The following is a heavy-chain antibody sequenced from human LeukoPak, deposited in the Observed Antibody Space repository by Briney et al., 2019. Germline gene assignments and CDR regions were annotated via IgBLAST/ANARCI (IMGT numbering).Heavy chain of an antibody. CDR1: GYTFTGYY. V-gene: IGHV1-2*06. CDR2: INPNSGGT. Sequence: ASVKVSCKASGYTFTGYYMHWVRQAPGQGLEWMGRINPNSGGTNYAQKFQGRVTMTRDTSTSTVYMELSSLRSEDTAVYYCARYSSDTGFDYWGQGTLVTVSS. D-gene: IGHD6-19*01. CDR3: ARYSSDTGFDY. J-gene: IGHJ4*02.